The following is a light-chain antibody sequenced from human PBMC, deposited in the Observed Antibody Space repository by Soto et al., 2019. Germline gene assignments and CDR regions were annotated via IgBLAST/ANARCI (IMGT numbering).Light chain of an antibody. CDR2: EVN. Sequence: QSALTQPASVSGSPGQSITISCTGTSSDIGSYNRVSWYQQPPGTAPKLIIYEVNNRPSGVPDRFSGSKSGNTASLTISGLQDEDEADYYCNSFTTSSTYVFGTGTKVTVL. J-gene: IGLJ1*01. CDR3: NSFTTSSTYV. V-gene: IGLV2-18*02. CDR1: SSDIGSYNR.